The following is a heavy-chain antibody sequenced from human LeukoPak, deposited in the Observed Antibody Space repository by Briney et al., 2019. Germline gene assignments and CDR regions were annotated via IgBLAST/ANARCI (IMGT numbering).Heavy chain of an antibody. CDR3: ARLVVVPAAMLVYYFDY. CDR2: IYYSGST. V-gene: IGHV4-59*11. D-gene: IGHD2-2*01. J-gene: IGHJ4*02. CDR1: GGSISSHY. Sequence: SETLSLTCTVSGGSISSHYWSWIQQPPGKGLEWIGYIYYSGSTNYNPSLKSRVTISVDTSKNQFSLKLSSVTAADTAVYYCARLVVVPAAMLVYYFDYWGQGTLVTVSS.